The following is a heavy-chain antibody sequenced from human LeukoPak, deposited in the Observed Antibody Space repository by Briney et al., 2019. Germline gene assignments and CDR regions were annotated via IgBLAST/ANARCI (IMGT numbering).Heavy chain of an antibody. CDR3: ARSGIAAAGTRVRIYYYGMDV. D-gene: IGHD6-13*01. V-gene: IGHV1-69*13. CDR1: GGTFSSYA. J-gene: IGHJ6*02. CDR2: IIPIFGTA. Sequence: GASVKVSCKASGGTFSSYAISWVRQAPGQGLEWMGGIIPIFGTANYAQKFQGRVTITADESTSTAYMELSSLRSEDTAVYYCARSGIAAAGTRVRIYYYGMDVWGQGTMVTVSS.